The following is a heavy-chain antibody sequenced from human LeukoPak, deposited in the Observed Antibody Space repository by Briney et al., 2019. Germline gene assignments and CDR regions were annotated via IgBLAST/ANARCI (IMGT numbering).Heavy chain of an antibody. CDR1: GGSISSYY. V-gene: IGHV4-59*01. CDR2: IDYSGST. J-gene: IGHJ4*02. CDR3: ARYGEGGGPFDY. D-gene: IGHD1-26*01. Sequence: PSETLSLTCTVSGGSISSYYWNWIRQPPGKGLEWIGNIDYSGSTNYNPSLSSRVTISVDTSKNQFSLKLSSVTAADTAVYYCARYGEGGGPFDYWGQGTLVTVSS.